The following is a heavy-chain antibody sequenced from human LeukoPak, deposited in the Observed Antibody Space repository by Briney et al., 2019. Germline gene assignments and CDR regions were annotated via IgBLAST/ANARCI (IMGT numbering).Heavy chain of an antibody. Sequence: GGSLRLSCAASGFTFSDYYMSWIRQAPGKGLEWVSYISSSGSTIYYADSVKGRFTISRDNAKNSLYLQMNSLRAEDTAVYYCARDWGRDCSGGFCDVLGYWGQGTLVTVSS. CDR2: ISSSGSTI. J-gene: IGHJ4*02. CDR1: GFTFSDYY. V-gene: IGHV3-11*04. CDR3: ARDWGRDCSGGFCDVLGY. D-gene: IGHD2-15*01.